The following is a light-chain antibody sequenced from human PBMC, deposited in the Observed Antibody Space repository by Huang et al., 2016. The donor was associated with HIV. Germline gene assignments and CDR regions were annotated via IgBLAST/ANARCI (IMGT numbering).Light chain of an antibody. Sequence: EIVLTQSPGTLSLSPGERATLSCRASPSVNSRYLAGYQQRPGQAPRLLIYGASSRATGIPDRFSGSGSGTDFTLTVSELEPEDFAVYYCQHYGNSPWTFGQGTKVEIK. CDR3: QHYGNSPWT. CDR1: PSVNSRY. J-gene: IGKJ1*01. CDR2: GAS. V-gene: IGKV3-20*01.